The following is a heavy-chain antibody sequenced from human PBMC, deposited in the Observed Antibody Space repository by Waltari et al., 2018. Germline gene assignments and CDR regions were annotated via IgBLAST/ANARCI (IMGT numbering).Heavy chain of an antibody. Sequence: EVQLVESGGGLIQPGGSLRLSCAASGFTVSSNYMSWVRQAPGKGLEWVSVIDSGGSTYYADSVKGRFTISRDNAKNTLYLQMNSLRAEDTAVYYCARAPWEGHGDYWGQGTLVTVSS. J-gene: IGHJ4*02. CDR3: ARAPWEGHGDY. CDR2: IDSGGST. D-gene: IGHD1-26*01. V-gene: IGHV3-53*01. CDR1: GFTVSSNY.